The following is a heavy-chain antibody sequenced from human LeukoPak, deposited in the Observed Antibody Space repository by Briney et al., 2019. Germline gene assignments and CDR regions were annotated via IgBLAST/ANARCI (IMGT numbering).Heavy chain of an antibody. CDR1: GFTFSNYW. CDR3: ARLSDSSGRHFDY. V-gene: IGHV3-74*01. D-gene: IGHD3-22*01. Sequence: PGGSLRLSCAASGFTFSNYWMHWVRQAPGEGLVWVSRISSDGSSTTYADSVEGRFTISRDNAKNSLYLQMNSLRAEDTAVYYCARLSDSSGRHFDYWGQGTLDTVSS. CDR2: ISSDGSST. J-gene: IGHJ4*02.